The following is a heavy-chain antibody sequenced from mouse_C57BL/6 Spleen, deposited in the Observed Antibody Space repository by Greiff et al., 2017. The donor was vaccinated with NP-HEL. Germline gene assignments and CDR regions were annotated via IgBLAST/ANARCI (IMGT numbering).Heavy chain of an antibody. D-gene: IGHD1-1*01. V-gene: IGHV1-64*01. CDR2: IHPNSGST. CDR3: AYYYGSSFFDY. J-gene: IGHJ2*01. Sequence: QVQLQQPGAELVKPGASVKLSCKASGYTFTSYWMHWVKQRPGQGLEWIGMIHPNSGSTNYNEKFKSKATLTVDKSSSTAYMRLSSLTSEDSAVYYCAYYYGSSFFDYWGQGTTLTVSS. CDR1: GYTFTSYW.